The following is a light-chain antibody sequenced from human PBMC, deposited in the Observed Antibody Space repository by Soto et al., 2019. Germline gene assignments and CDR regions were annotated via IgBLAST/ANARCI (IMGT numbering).Light chain of an antibody. CDR2: GAS. Sequence: EIVLTQSPGTLSLSPGERATLSCRASQSVSSNYLAWYQQKPGQAPRLLIYGASIRATGISDRFSGGGSGTDFTLTISRLEPEDFVVYYCQQYGSSPRTFGQGTKVEIK. V-gene: IGKV3-20*01. CDR3: QQYGSSPRT. J-gene: IGKJ1*01. CDR1: QSVSSNY.